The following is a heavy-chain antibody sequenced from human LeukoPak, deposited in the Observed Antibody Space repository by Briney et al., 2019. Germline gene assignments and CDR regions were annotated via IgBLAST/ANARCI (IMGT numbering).Heavy chain of an antibody. CDR2: IKQDGSQQ. J-gene: IGHJ4*02. Sequence: PGGSLRLSCATSGFTFTRYWMSWIRQAPGKGLEWVANIKQDGSQQYYLDSVEGRFTISRDNAENSLYLQMNNLRAEDTAVYYCSNGIYSSSYWGQGTLVTVSS. CDR3: SNGIYSSSY. D-gene: IGHD6-6*01. CDR1: GFTFTRYW. V-gene: IGHV3-7*01.